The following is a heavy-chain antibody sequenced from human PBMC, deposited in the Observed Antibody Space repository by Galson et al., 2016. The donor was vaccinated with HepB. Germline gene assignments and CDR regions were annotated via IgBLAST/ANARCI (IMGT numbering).Heavy chain of an antibody. CDR2: ISYDGRSE. D-gene: IGHD6-19*01. J-gene: IGHJ6*02. CDR1: GFTFSSYA. CDR3: ARGGEKWLAQLGYYYGMDV. Sequence: SLRLSCAASGFTFSSYAMHWVRQAPGKGLEWVAIISYDGRSEYYADPVKGRFTISRDNSKNTLYLQMNSLRGEDTAVYYCARGGEKWLAQLGYYYGMDVGGQGTTVTVSS. V-gene: IGHV3-30*04.